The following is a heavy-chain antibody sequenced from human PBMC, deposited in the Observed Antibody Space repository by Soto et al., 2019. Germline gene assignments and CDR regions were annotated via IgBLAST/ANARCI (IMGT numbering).Heavy chain of an antibody. CDR3: ARVPFYCSSTSCYDSYFDY. Sequence: VASVKVSCKASGYTFTSYDINWVRQATGQGLEWMGWMNPNSGNTGYAQKFQGRVTMTRNTSISTAYMELSSLRSEDTAVYYCARVPFYCSSTSCYDSYFDYWGQGTLVTVSS. D-gene: IGHD2-2*01. J-gene: IGHJ4*02. CDR1: GYTFTSYD. CDR2: MNPNSGNT. V-gene: IGHV1-8*01.